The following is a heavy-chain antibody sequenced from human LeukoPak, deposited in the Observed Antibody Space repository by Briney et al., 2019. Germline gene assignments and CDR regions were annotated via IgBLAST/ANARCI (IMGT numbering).Heavy chain of an antibody. Sequence: SETLSLTCAVYGGSFSGYYWSWIRQPPGKGLEWIGYIYHSGSTYYNPSLKSRVTISVDRSKNQFSLKLSSVTAADTAVYYCARGKVGSNWFDPWGQGTLVTVSS. D-gene: IGHD3-10*01. V-gene: IGHV4-34*01. CDR1: GGSFSGYY. CDR3: ARGKVGSNWFDP. J-gene: IGHJ5*02. CDR2: IYHSGST.